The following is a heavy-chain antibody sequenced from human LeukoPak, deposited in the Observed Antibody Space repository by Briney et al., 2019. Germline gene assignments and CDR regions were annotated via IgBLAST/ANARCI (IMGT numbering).Heavy chain of an antibody. J-gene: IGHJ4*02. CDR3: AARPGEVAVPYDY. Sequence: GGALRMSCAHSELPFTTFAMTWARQAPGKGPDWFSLISRGGDVTYYADSVKGRFTISRDSSKNTLYLQMHSLRAEDTAVYYCAARPGEVAVPYDYLGQGTLFTVSS. CDR1: ELPFTTFA. V-gene: IGHV3-23*01. D-gene: IGHD2-15*01. CDR2: ISRGGDVT.